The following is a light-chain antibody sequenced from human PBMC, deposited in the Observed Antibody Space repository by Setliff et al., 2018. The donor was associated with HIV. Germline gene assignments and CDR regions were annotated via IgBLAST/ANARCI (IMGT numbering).Light chain of an antibody. CDR3: QSFDSSLSASSYA. CDR2: ANT. J-gene: IGLJ1*01. CDR1: TSYFRLNT. Sequence: QSVLTQPPSASGAPGQRVTISCSGSTSYFRLNTINWYQHVLGTAPKLLIYANTQRPSGVPDRFSGSKSATSASLAITGLQAEDEADYYCQSFDSSLSASSYAFGTGTKVTVL. V-gene: IGLV1-44*01.